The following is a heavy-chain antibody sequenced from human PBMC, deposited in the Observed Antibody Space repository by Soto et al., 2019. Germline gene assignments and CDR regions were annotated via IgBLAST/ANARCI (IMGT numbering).Heavy chain of an antibody. CDR2: IIPILGIA. D-gene: IGHD4-4*01. Sequence: QVQLVQSGAEVKKPGSSVKVSCKASGGTFSSYTISWVRQAPGQGLEWMGRIIPILGIANYAQKFQGRVTITADKSTSTASMEMSSLRSEDTAVYYCARDKVDDYSKSVPNYYSYYGMDVWGQGTTVTVSS. CDR3: ARDKVDDYSKSVPNYYSYYGMDV. J-gene: IGHJ6*02. V-gene: IGHV1-69*08. CDR1: GGTFSSYT.